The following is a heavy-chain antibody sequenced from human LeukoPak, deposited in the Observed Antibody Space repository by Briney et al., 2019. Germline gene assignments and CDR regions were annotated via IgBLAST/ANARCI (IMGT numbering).Heavy chain of an antibody. CDR1: GIAFDIYW. CDR2: IKHDGSEK. J-gene: IGHJ3*01. Sequence: GGSLRLSCAASGIAFDIYWMTWVRQAPGKGLEWVANIKHDGSEKYYVDSVKGRFTISRDNARNSLYLQMKGLRGEDTAVYYCVRDRLRSTRAFDLWGQGTMVSVSS. CDR3: VRDRLRSTRAFDL. V-gene: IGHV3-7*04.